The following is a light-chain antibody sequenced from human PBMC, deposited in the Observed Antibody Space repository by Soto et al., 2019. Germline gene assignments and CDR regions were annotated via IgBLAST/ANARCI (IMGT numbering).Light chain of an antibody. Sequence: QSALTQSPSVSGSPGQSVTISCTGTSSDFDSSNRVSWYQQPPGTAPKLLISDVSNRPSGVPDRFSGSKSGNTASLTISGLQAEDEADYYCSSYTISSTYVFGTGTKLTVL. CDR2: DVS. J-gene: IGLJ1*01. V-gene: IGLV2-18*02. CDR3: SSYTISSTYV. CDR1: SSDFDSSNR.